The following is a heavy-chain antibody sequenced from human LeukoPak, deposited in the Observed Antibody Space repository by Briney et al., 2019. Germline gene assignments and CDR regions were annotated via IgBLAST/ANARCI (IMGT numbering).Heavy chain of an antibody. Sequence: GGSLRLSCAASGFTFSSYSMNWVRQAPGKGLEWVSYISSSSSTIYYADSVKGRFTISRDNAKNSLYLQMNSLRAEDTAVYYCAREYSSGPGTDFDYWGQGTLVTVSS. CDR1: GFTFSSYS. CDR3: AREYSSGPGTDFDY. J-gene: IGHJ4*02. CDR2: ISSSSSTI. V-gene: IGHV3-48*04. D-gene: IGHD6-19*01.